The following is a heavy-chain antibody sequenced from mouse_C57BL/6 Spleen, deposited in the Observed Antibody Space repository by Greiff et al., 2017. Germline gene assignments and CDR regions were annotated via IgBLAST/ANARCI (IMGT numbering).Heavy chain of an antibody. CDR3: ARSRSRVYYCDY. Sequence: EVQLQQSGPELVKPGASVKISCKASGYTFTDYYMNWVKQSHGKSLEWIGDINPNNGGTSYNQQFQGKATWTVDKSSSTAYMELRSLTSEDAAVYYCARSRSRVYYCDYGGQGTTLTVSS. CDR2: INPNNGGT. D-gene: IGHD1-1*01. V-gene: IGHV1-26*01. CDR1: GYTFTDYY. J-gene: IGHJ2*01.